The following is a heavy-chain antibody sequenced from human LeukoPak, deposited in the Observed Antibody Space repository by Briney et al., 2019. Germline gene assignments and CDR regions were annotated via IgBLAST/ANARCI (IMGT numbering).Heavy chain of an antibody. D-gene: IGHD6-13*01. J-gene: IGHJ4*02. CDR1: GFTFSSYA. Sequence: GGSLRLSCAASGFTFSSYAMSWVRQAPGKGLEWVSAISGSGGSTYYADSVKGRFTISRDNSKNTLYLQMNSLRAEDTAVYYCAKDRVAAIAAAVLDYWGQGTLVTASS. CDR2: ISGSGGST. V-gene: IGHV3-23*01. CDR3: AKDRVAAIAAAVLDY.